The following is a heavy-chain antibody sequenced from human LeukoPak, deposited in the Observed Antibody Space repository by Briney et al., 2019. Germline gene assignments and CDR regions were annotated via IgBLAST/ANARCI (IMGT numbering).Heavy chain of an antibody. CDR3: AREDDYGDYPKDY. D-gene: IGHD4-17*01. V-gene: IGHV1-18*01. CDR1: GYTFTSYG. J-gene: IGHJ4*02. CDR2: ISAYNGNT. Sequence: GASVKVSCKASGYTFTSYGISWVRQAPGQGLEWMGWISAYNGNTNYAQKLQGRVTMTTDTSTSTAYRELRSLRSDDTAVYYCAREDDYGDYPKDYWGQGTLVTVSS.